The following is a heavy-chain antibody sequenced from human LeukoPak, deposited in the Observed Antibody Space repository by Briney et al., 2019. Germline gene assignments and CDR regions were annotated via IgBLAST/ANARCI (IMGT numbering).Heavy chain of an antibody. J-gene: IGHJ4*02. Sequence: GGSLRLSCAASGFAFSNAWMSWVRQAPGKGLEWVSYISSSSSTIYYADSVKGRFTISRDNAKNSLYLQMNSLRAEDTAVYYCARENSSGWYVPAFYNYWGQGTLVTVSS. CDR1: GFAFSNAW. CDR2: ISSSSSTI. CDR3: ARENSSGWYVPAFYNY. V-gene: IGHV3-48*01. D-gene: IGHD6-19*01.